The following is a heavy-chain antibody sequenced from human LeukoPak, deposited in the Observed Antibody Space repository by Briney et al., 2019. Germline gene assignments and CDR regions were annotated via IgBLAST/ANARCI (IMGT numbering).Heavy chain of an antibody. Sequence: GGSLRLSCAASGITFSTYGMSWVRQAPGKGLEWVSAISGSGDSTYYAESVKGRFTISRDNSKNTLYLQMNSLRAEDTAVYYCARDLRRYCSGGSCYFSVWGQGTLVTVSS. CDR2: ISGSGDST. CDR3: ARDLRRYCSGGSCYFSV. CDR1: GITFSTYG. D-gene: IGHD2-15*01. J-gene: IGHJ4*02. V-gene: IGHV3-23*01.